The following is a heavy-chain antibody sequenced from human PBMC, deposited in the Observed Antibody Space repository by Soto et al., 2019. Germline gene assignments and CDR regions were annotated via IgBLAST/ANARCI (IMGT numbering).Heavy chain of an antibody. Sequence: QVQLVQSGAEVKKPGASVKVSCKASGYTFTSYGISWVRQAPGQGLEWMGWISAYNGNTNYAQKLQGRVTMTTDTSTSTANMELRSLRSDDTAVYYCAREGMGSSGYYAKPFDYWGQGTLVTVSS. D-gene: IGHD3-22*01. CDR3: AREGMGSSGYYAKPFDY. CDR2: ISAYNGNT. CDR1: GYTFTSYG. J-gene: IGHJ4*02. V-gene: IGHV1-18*01.